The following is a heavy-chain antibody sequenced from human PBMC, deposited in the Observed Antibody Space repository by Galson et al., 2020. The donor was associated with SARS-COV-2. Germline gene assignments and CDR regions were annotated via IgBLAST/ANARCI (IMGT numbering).Heavy chain of an antibody. J-gene: IGHJ3*02. CDR3: ARRRPSLYYYDSSDAFDI. CDR2: IYPGDSDT. CDR1: GYSFTSYW. D-gene: IGHD3-22*01. Sequence: KIGESLKISCMGSGYSFTSYWIGWVRQMPGKGLEWMGIIYPGDSDTRYSPSFQGQVTISADKSISTAYLQWSSLKASDTAMYYCARRRPSLYYYDSSDAFDIWGQGTMVTVSS. V-gene: IGHV5-51*01.